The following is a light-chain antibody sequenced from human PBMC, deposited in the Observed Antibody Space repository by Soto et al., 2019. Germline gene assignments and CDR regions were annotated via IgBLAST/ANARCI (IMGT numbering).Light chain of an antibody. J-gene: IGKJ1*01. CDR2: KAS. Sequence: DIKMTHSPSTLSVSVRERVTMNCRASQTISSWLAWYQKKPGKAPKLLIYKASTLKSGVPSRFSGSGSGTEFTLTISSLQPDDFATYYCQHYNSYSEAFGHGTKVDIK. CDR3: QHYNSYSEA. CDR1: QTISSW. V-gene: IGKV1-5*03.